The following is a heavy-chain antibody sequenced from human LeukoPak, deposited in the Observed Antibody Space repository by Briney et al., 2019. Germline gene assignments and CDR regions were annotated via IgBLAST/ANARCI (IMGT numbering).Heavy chain of an antibody. J-gene: IGHJ6*02. CDR2: IIPILGIA. D-gene: IGHD3-9*01. CDR3: ARVVYDILTDVLYYYYYYGMDV. Sequence: GSSVKVSCKASGGTFSSYAISWVRQAPGQGLEWMGRIIPILGIANYAQKFQGRVTITADKSTSTAYMELSSLRSEDTAVYYCARVVYDILTDVLYYYYYYGMDVWGQGTTVTVSS. V-gene: IGHV1-69*04. CDR1: GGTFSSYA.